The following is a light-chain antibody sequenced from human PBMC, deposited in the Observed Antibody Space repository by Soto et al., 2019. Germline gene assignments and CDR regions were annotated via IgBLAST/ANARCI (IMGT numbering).Light chain of an antibody. CDR2: DVS. CDR3: GSYATSGTPYI. V-gene: IGLV2-14*01. Sequence: QSALTQPASVSGSPGQSITISCTGTTSDIGSHNYVSWYQQHPGKAPKLMIYDVSYRPSGVSNRFSGSKSGNTASLTISGLHAEDEADYYCGSYATSGTPYIFATGTKLTVL. J-gene: IGLJ1*01. CDR1: TSDIGSHNY.